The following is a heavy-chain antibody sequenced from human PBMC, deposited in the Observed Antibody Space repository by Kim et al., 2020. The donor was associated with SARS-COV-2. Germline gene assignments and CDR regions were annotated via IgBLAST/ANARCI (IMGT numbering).Heavy chain of an antibody. D-gene: IGHD6-13*01. Sequence: ASVKVSCKASGYTFTSYGISWVRQAPGQGLEWMGWISGYNGNTNYAQKLQGRVTMTTDTSTSTAYMELRSLRSDDTAVYYCARAVRNAYSSSWPRFDYWGQGTLVTVSS. J-gene: IGHJ4*02. V-gene: IGHV1-18*01. CDR2: ISGYNGNT. CDR3: ARAVRNAYSSSWPRFDY. CDR1: GYTFTSYG.